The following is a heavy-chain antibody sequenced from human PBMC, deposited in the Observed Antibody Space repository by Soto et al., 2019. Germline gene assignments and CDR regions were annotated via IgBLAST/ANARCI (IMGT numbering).Heavy chain of an antibody. Sequence: PSETLSLTCVVSGVSVTSHYWSWIRQSPGKGLEWIGSIYFRGSANYSPSLNSRATILLDTSKDQLSLNLTSVTTADSAVYYCARDLRARGWFEPWGQGTLGTV. V-gene: IGHV4-59*02. J-gene: IGHJ5*02. CDR2: IYFRGSA. CDR1: GVSVTSHY. CDR3: ARDLRARGWFEP.